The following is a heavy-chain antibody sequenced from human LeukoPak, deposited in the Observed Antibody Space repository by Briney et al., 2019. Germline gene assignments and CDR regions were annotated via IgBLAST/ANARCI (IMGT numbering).Heavy chain of an antibody. D-gene: IGHD3-22*01. V-gene: IGHV4-39*01. J-gene: IGHJ3*02. CDR3: ARPSYYYDSSGYGLDAFDI. CDR2: IYYSGRT. Sequence: SETLSLTCTVSGGFISNSNYYWGWIRQPPGKGLEWIGSIYYSGRTYYNPSLNSRVTISVDTSKNQFSLKLSSVTAADTAVYYCARPSYYYDSSGYGLDAFDIWGQGTMVTVSS. CDR1: GGFISNSNYY.